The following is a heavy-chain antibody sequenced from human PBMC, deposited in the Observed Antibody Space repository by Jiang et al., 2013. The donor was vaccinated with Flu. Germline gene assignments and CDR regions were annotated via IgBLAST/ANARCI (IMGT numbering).Heavy chain of an antibody. J-gene: IGHJ5*01. CDR1: GGSIASGDFS. CDR3: VRPWDS. Sequence: GSGLVKPSQTLSLTCVVSGGSIASGDFSWSWIRQTPGKGLEWLGHMYYSGHTYYNPSLKGRVTMSLDASKNQFSLSLTSVTTADTAVYYCVRPWDSWG. CDR2: MYYSGHT. V-gene: IGHV4-30-4*07.